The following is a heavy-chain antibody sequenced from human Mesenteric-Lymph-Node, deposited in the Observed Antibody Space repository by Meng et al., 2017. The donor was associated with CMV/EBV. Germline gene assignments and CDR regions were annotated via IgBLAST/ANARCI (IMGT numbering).Heavy chain of an antibody. D-gene: IGHD1-1*01. CDR3: ARARGKGWYKASTLEY. J-gene: IGHJ4*02. Sequence: DSVKGRFTISRDNSKNMLYLEMHSLAVEDTAVYYCARARGKGWYKASTLEYWGQGILVTVSS. V-gene: IGHV3-30*07.